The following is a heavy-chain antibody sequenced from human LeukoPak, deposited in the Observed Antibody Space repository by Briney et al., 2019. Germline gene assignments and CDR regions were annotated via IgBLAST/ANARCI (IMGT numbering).Heavy chain of an antibody. V-gene: IGHV3-23*01. CDR2: ISGSGGST. D-gene: IGHD6-19*01. Sequence: GGSLRLSCAASGFTFSSYAMSWVRQAPGKGLEWVSAISGSGGSTYYADSVKGRFTISRDNPKNTLYLQMNSLRAEDTAVYYCAKDVSRSIAVTLGYWGQGTLVTVSS. J-gene: IGHJ4*02. CDR3: AKDVSRSIAVTLGY. CDR1: GFTFSSYA.